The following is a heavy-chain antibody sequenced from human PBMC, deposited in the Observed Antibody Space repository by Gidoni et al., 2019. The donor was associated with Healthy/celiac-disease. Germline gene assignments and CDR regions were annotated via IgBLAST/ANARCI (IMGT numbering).Heavy chain of an antibody. D-gene: IGHD2-21*02. V-gene: IGHV4-39*01. CDR1: GGSISSSSYY. Sequence: QLQLQESGPGLVKPSETLSLTCTVSGGSISSSSYYWGWIRQPPGKGLEWIGSIYYSGSTYYNPSLKSRVTISVDTSKNQFSLKLSSVTAADTAVYYCARRAKGYCGGDCYHDAFDIWGQGTMVTVSS. CDR3: ARRAKGYCGGDCYHDAFDI. CDR2: IYYSGST. J-gene: IGHJ3*02.